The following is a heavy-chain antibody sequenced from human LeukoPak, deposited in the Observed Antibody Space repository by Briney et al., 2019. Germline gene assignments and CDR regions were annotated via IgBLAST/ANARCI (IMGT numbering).Heavy chain of an antibody. V-gene: IGHV4-31*03. D-gene: IGHD3-22*01. CDR3: ATGGSGYYFDY. Sequence: SETLSLTCTVSGGSISSGGYYWSWIRQHPGKGLEWIGYIYYSGSTYYNPSLKSRVTISVDTSKNQFSLKLSSVTAADTAVYYCATGGSGYYFDYWGQGTLVTVSS. J-gene: IGHJ4*02. CDR2: IYYSGST. CDR1: GGSISSGGYY.